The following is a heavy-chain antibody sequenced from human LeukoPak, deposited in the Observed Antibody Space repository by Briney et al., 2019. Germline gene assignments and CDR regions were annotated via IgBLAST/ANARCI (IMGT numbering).Heavy chain of an antibody. J-gene: IGHJ4*02. V-gene: IGHV3-30-3*01. D-gene: IGHD6-13*01. CDR3: ARVAPDHYSTSWYEPTYLDY. Sequence: PGGSLRLSCAASGFALTGYGFHWVRQAPGKGLEWVAVISYDAGNKYYADSVKGRFTISRDNSKKTVYLQMNSLRGDDTAVYYCARVAPDHYSTSWYEPTYLDYWGQGTLVTVSS. CDR1: GFALTGYG. CDR2: ISYDAGNK.